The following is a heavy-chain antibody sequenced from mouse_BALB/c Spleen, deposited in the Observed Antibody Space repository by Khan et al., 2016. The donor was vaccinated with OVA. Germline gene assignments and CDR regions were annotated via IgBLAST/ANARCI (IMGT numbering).Heavy chain of an antibody. CDR2: TSSGDGLT. CDR3: ARHSDWEWAMDY. V-gene: IGHV5-12-1*01. Sequence: EVELVESGGGLVKPGGSLKLSCAASGFAFSRYDMSWVRQTPEKRLTWVAYTSSGDGLTSYADTVKGRFTISRDNAKNTLYLQMNSLNSEDTAMYYCARHSDWEWAMDYWGQGTSVTVSS. CDR1: GFAFSRYD. D-gene: IGHD4-1*01. J-gene: IGHJ4*01.